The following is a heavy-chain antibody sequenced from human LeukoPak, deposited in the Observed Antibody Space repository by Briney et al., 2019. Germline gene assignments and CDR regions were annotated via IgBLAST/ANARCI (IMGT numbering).Heavy chain of an antibody. CDR1: GGSISSGDYY. V-gene: IGHV4-30-4*01. D-gene: IGHD2/OR15-2a*01. CDR2: IYYSGST. Sequence: SQTLSLTCNVSGGSISSGDYYWSWIRQPPGKGLEWIGYIYYSGSTYYNPSLKSRVTISVDTSKNQFSLRLSSVTAADTAVYYCVRRDSTYYSGGRFDPWGQGTLVTVSS. J-gene: IGHJ5*02. CDR3: VRRDSTYYSGGRFDP.